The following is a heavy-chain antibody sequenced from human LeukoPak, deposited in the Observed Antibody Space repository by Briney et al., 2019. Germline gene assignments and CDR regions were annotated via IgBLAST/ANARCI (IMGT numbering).Heavy chain of an antibody. Sequence: SETLSLTCTVSGGSISSGSYYWSWIRQPAGKGLEWIGRIYTSGSTNYNPSLKSRVTISVDTSKNQFSLKLSSVTAADTAVYYCAGDYYYMDVWGKGTTVTVSS. J-gene: IGHJ6*03. V-gene: IGHV4-61*02. CDR3: AGDYYYMDV. CDR1: GGSISSGSYY. CDR2: IYTSGST.